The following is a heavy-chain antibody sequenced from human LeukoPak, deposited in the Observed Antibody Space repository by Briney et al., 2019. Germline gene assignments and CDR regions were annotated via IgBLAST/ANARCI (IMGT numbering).Heavy chain of an antibody. Sequence: SETLSLTCTVSGGSISSISYYWGWIRQPPGKGLEWIGSIYYSGSTYYNPSLKSRVTISVDTSKNQFSLKLSSVTAADTAVYYCARQITGIAAAGGKDYWGQGTLVTVSS. CDR3: ARQITGIAAAGGKDY. V-gene: IGHV4-39*01. J-gene: IGHJ4*02. D-gene: IGHD6-13*01. CDR1: GGSISSISYY. CDR2: IYYSGST.